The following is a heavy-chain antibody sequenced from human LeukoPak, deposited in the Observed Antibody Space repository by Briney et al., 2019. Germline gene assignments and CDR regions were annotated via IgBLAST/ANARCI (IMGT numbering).Heavy chain of an antibody. Sequence: ASVKVSRKASGYTFTGYYMHWVRQAPGQGLEWMGWINPNSGGTNYAQKFQGRVTMTMDTSISTAYMELSRLRSDDTAVYYCARDHRASAAGIFDSWGQGTLVTVSS. CDR1: GYTFTGYY. D-gene: IGHD3-10*01. CDR3: ARDHRASAAGIFDS. J-gene: IGHJ5*01. CDR2: INPNSGGT. V-gene: IGHV1-2*02.